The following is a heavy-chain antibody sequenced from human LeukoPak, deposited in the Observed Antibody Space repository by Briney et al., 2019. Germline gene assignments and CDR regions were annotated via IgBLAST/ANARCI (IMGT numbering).Heavy chain of an antibody. D-gene: IGHD3-10*02. CDR2: ISGSGGSI. CDR1: GFTFSSYA. J-gene: IGHJ6*04. V-gene: IGHV3-23*01. Sequence: GGSLRLSCAASGFTFSSYAMTWVRQAPGKGLEWVSFISGSGGSIYYAEYVKGRFTISRDNAKNSLYLQMNSLRAEDTAVYYCAELGITMIGGVWGKGTTVTISS. CDR3: AELGITMIGGV.